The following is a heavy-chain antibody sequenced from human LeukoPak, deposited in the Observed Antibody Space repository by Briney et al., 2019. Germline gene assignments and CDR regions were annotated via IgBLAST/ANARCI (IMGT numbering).Heavy chain of an antibody. CDR3: ARDSLLRYFDWLPPPPDAFDI. Sequence: ASVKVSCKASGYTFTSYGISWVRQAPGQGLEWMGWISAYNGNTNYAQKLQGRVTMTTDTSTSTAYMELRSLRSDDTAVYYCARDSLLRYFDWLPPPPDAFDIWGQGTMVTVSS. V-gene: IGHV1-18*01. CDR1: GYTFTSYG. J-gene: IGHJ3*02. D-gene: IGHD3-9*01. CDR2: ISAYNGNT.